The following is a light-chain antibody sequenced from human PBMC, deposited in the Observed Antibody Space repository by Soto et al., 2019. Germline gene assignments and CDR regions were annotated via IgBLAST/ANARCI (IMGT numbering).Light chain of an antibody. CDR1: QVVYNDY. V-gene: IGKV3-20*01. J-gene: IGKJ1*01. Sequence: EIVLTQSPGTLSLSPGERATLSCRASQVVYNDYAAWYQQKPGQAPRLLIFDAYRGATGIPDRFSGSGSGTDFTLTISRLEPEDFAVYYCHVYGTSRTFGQGTKVDIK. CDR3: HVYGTSRT. CDR2: DAY.